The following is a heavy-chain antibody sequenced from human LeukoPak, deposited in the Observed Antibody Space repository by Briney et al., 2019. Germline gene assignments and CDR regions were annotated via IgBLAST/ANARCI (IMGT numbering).Heavy chain of an antibody. CDR2: ISAYNGNT. V-gene: IGHV1-18*01. J-gene: IGHJ6*03. D-gene: IGHD3-10*01. CDR1: GYTFSNYG. CDR3: ARDLRPSDYYYYMDV. Sequence: GASVKVSCKASGYTFSNYGISWVRQAPGQGLEWMAWISAYNGNTNYAQKFQGRGTMTTDTPTSTAYMELRSLRSDDTAVYYCARDLRPSDYYYYMDVWGKGTTVTVSS.